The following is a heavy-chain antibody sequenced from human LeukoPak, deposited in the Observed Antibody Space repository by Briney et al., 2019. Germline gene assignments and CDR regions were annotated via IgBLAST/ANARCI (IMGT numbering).Heavy chain of an antibody. J-gene: IGHJ4*02. D-gene: IGHD3-22*01. V-gene: IGHV1-3*01. CDR3: ATRYDSSGYDY. CDR1: GYTFTSYA. Sequence: GASVKVSCKASGYTFTSYAMHWVRQAPGQRLEWMGWINAGNGNTKYLQKFQGRVTITRDTSASTAYMELSSLRSEDTAVYYCATRYDSSGYDYWGQGTLVTVSS. CDR2: INAGNGNT.